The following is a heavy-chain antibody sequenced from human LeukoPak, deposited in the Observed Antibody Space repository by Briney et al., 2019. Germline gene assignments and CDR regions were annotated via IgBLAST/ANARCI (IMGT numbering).Heavy chain of an antibody. Sequence: PGGSLRLSCEASGFTFSTYSMTWVRQAPGKGLEWVSSISSRSNYIDYVDSVKGRFTISRDNAKNALYLQMNSLRAEDTAVYYCAKDGRRRGITVIAVLKKSGYYFDYWGQGTLVTVSS. D-gene: IGHD3-22*01. V-gene: IGHV3-21*01. CDR3: AKDGRRRGITVIAVLKKSGYYFDY. J-gene: IGHJ4*02. CDR2: ISSRSNYI. CDR1: GFTFSTYS.